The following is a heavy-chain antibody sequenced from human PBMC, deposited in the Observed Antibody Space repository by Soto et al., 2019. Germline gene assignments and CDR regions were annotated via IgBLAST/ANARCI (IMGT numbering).Heavy chain of an antibody. Sequence: ASVKVSCKASGYTFTSYHINWVRQATGQGLEWMGWMNPNSGNTGYAQKFQGRVTMTRNTSISTAYMELSSLRSEDTAVYYCARVLSWASYYDFWSGYYNYYYYGMDVWGQGTTVTVSS. CDR2: MNPNSGNT. CDR3: ARVLSWASYYDFWSGYYNYYYYGMDV. V-gene: IGHV1-8*01. CDR1: GYTFTSYH. J-gene: IGHJ6*02. D-gene: IGHD3-3*01.